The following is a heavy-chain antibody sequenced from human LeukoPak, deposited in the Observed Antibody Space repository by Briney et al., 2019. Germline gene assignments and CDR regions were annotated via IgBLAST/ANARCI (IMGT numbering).Heavy chain of an antibody. Sequence: GGSLRLSCAASGFTFSSYAMSWVRQAPGKGLEWVSAISGSGGSTYYADSVKGRFTISRDNSKNTLYLQMNSLRAEDTAVYYRAKVVELLWFGELLQNFDYWGQGTLVTVSS. J-gene: IGHJ4*02. CDR3: AKVVELLWFGELLQNFDY. CDR2: ISGSGGST. D-gene: IGHD3-10*01. V-gene: IGHV3-23*01. CDR1: GFTFSSYA.